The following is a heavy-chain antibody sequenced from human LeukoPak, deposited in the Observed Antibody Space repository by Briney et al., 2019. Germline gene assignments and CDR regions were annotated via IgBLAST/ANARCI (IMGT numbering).Heavy chain of an antibody. D-gene: IGHD1-26*01. Sequence: GGSLRFSCAASGFTCSSYAMSWVRQAPGKGLKWVSDISGSGGSTYYADSVKGRFTISRDNSKNTLYLQMNSLRAEDTAVYYCATSRVGALYFDYWGQGTLVTVSS. V-gene: IGHV3-23*01. J-gene: IGHJ4*02. CDR3: ATSRVGALYFDY. CDR1: GFTCSSYA. CDR2: ISGSGGST.